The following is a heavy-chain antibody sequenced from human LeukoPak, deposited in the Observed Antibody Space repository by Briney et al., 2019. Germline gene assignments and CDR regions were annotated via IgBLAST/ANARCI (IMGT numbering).Heavy chain of an antibody. D-gene: IGHD6-13*01. J-gene: IGHJ4*02. V-gene: IGHV4-31*03. CDR1: GGSISSGGYY. CDR3: AREAAGVAAAGIDY. CDR2: IYYSGST. Sequence: SETLSLTCTVSGGSISSGGYYWSWIRQRPGKGLEWIGYIYYSGSTYYNPSLKSRVTISVDTSKNQFSLKLSSVTAADTAVYYCAREAAGVAAAGIDYWGQGTLVTVSS.